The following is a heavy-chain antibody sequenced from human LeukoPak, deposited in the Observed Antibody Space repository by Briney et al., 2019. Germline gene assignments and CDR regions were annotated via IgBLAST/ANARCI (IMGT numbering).Heavy chain of an antibody. D-gene: IGHD3-22*01. CDR3: ARVHYYDSSGHFDY. CDR2: INHSGST. J-gene: IGHJ4*02. V-gene: IGHV4-34*01. CDR1: GGSFSGYY. Sequence: SETLSLTCTVYGGSFSGYYWSWIRQPPGKGLEWIGEINHSGSTNYNPSLKSRVTISVDTSKNQFSLKLSSVTAADTAVYYCARVHYYDSSGHFDYWGQGTLVTVSS.